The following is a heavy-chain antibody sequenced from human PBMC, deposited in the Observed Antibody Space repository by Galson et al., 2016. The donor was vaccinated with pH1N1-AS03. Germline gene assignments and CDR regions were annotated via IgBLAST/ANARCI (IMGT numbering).Heavy chain of an antibody. CDR2: IIPLFGKS. J-gene: IGHJ5*02. CDR3: ARATLSSGGSSGWFDP. V-gene: IGHV1-69*06. Sequence: SVKVSCKASGGTFTSYAISWVRQAPGQGLEWVGGIIPLFGKSTYAQKFQGRVTITADKSTSTAYMELSSLRSEDTAVYYWARATLSSGGSSGWFDPWGQGTLVAVSS. D-gene: IGHD3-10*01. CDR1: GGTFTSYA.